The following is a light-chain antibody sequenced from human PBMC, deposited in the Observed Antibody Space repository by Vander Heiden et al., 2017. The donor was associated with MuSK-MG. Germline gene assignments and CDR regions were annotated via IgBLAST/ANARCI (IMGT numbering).Light chain of an antibody. CDR1: QGISSY. Sequence: AIRMTQSPSSFSASTGDRVTITCRASQGISSYLAWYQQKPGKAPKLLIYAASTLPSGVPSRFSGSGSGTDFTLTISCLQSEDFATYYCQQYSSYVLTFRGGVNVRIQ. V-gene: IGKV1-8*01. CDR2: AAS. J-gene: IGKJ4*01. CDR3: QQYSSYVLT.